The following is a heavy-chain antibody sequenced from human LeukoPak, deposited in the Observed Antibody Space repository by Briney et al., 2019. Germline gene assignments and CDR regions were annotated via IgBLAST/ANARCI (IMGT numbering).Heavy chain of an antibody. CDR1: GGTFSSYA. CDR2: IIPIFGTA. V-gene: IGHV1-69*13. Sequence: SVKVSCKASGGTFSSYAISWVRQAPGQGLEWMGGIIPIFGTANYAQKFQGRVTITADESTSTAYMELSSLRSEDTAVYYCARDRASPRIAAAETWFDPWGQGTLVTVSS. J-gene: IGHJ5*02. CDR3: ARDRASPRIAAAETWFDP. D-gene: IGHD6-13*01.